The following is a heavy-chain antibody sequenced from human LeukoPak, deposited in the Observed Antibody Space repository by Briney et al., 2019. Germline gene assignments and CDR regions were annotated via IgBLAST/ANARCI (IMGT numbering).Heavy chain of an antibody. CDR2: IYHSGST. Sequence: SETLSLTCTVSGGSICTYYWSWIRLPPGNGLEWIGYIYHSGSTNYNPSLTSRVTISVDRSKNQFSLKLTSVTAADTAVYYCARGRSGWSFEFDFWGQGTLVTVSS. J-gene: IGHJ4*02. V-gene: IGHV4-59*01. D-gene: IGHD6-19*01. CDR1: GGSICTYY. CDR3: ARGRSGWSFEFDF.